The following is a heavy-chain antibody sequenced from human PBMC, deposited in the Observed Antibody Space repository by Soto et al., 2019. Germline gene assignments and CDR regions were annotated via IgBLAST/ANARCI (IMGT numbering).Heavy chain of an antibody. J-gene: IGHJ5*02. D-gene: IGHD3-22*01. CDR3: ARDRRDSSGYYWFDP. CDR2: IIPIFGTA. V-gene: IGHV1-69*06. Sequence: QVQLVQSGAEVRKPGSSVRVSCKASGGSFNRHTISWVRQAPGQGLEWMGGIIPIFGTANYAQKFQGRVTITADKSTSTAYMELSSLRSEDTAVYYCARDRRDSSGYYWFDPWGQGTLVTVSS. CDR1: GGSFNRHT.